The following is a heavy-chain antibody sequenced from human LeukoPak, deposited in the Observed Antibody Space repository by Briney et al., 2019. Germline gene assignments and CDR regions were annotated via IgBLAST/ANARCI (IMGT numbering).Heavy chain of an antibody. CDR3: ASDGTGAGYYYDSSGYSS. CDR1: GGSISSHF. CDR2: IYYSGST. Sequence: SETLSLTCTVSGGSISSHFWSWIRQPPGKGLEWIAYIYYSGSTDYNPSLKSRVTISVDTSKNQFSLKLSSVTAADTAVYYCASDGTGAGYYYDSSGYSSWGQGTLVTVSS. J-gene: IGHJ5*02. V-gene: IGHV4-59*11. D-gene: IGHD3-22*01.